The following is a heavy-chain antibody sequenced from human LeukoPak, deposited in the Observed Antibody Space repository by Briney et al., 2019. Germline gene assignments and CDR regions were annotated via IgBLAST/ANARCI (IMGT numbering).Heavy chain of an antibody. Sequence: GGSLRLSCAASGFTFSNYEINWVRQAPGKGLEWVSYISRGGDTIYYADSVKGRFTISRDNAKNSLYLQMNRLRGEDAAVFYCARQSWWRRHRYYMDVWGKGTTVTISS. D-gene: IGHD2-15*01. CDR1: GFTFSNYE. CDR3: ARQSWWRRHRYYMDV. V-gene: IGHV3-48*03. CDR2: ISRGGDTI. J-gene: IGHJ6*03.